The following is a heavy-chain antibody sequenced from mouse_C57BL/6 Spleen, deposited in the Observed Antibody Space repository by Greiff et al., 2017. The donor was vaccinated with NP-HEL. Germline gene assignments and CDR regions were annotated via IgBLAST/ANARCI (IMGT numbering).Heavy chain of an antibody. J-gene: IGHJ3*01. CDR2: IYPRSGNT. CDR3: ARSAYSNYVGFAY. D-gene: IGHD2-5*01. V-gene: IGHV1-81*01. Sequence: QVQLQQPGAELARPGASVKLSCKASGYTFTSYGISWVKQRTEQGLEWIGEIYPRSGNTYYNEKFKGKATLTADKSSSTAYMELRSLTSEDSAVYFCARSAYSNYVGFAYWGQGTLVTVSA. CDR1: GYTFTSYG.